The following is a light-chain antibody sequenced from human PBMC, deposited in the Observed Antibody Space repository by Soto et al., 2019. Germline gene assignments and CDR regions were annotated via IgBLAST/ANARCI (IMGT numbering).Light chain of an antibody. V-gene: IGKV3-15*01. CDR2: GAS. Sequence: EIVMTQSPATLSVSPGERATLSCRASQSVSNNLAWYQQKPGQAPRLLIFGASTRATGIPVRFSGSGSGTELTLTITSLQSEDFAVYYCQQYNNWPPWTFGQGTKVEIK. J-gene: IGKJ1*01. CDR3: QQYNNWPPWT. CDR1: QSVSNN.